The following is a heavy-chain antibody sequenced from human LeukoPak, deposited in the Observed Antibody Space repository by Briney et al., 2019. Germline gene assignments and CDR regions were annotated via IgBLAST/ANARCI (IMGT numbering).Heavy chain of an antibody. CDR1: GFTFSGYW. CDR3: ARALPSPLYSGSYADAFDI. D-gene: IGHD1-26*01. Sequence: SGGSLRLSCAASGFTFSGYWMHWVRQAPGKGLVWVSRINSDGSTTSYADSVMGRFTISRDNAKNSLYLQMNSLRAEDTAVYYCARALPSPLYSGSYADAFDIWGQGTMVTVSS. V-gene: IGHV3-74*01. CDR2: INSDGSTT. J-gene: IGHJ3*02.